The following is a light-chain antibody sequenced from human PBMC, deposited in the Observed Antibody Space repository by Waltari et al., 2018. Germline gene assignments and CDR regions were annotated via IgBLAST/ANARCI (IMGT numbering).Light chain of an antibody. CDR3: LQHNSYPLT. V-gene: IGKV1-17*01. CDR2: AAT. J-gene: IGKJ4*01. Sequence: DIQMTQSPSSLSASVGDTVTITCRASQGISSDLNWFQQKPGKAPKLLIYAATTLQSGVPSRFSGSGSGTEFTLIISSLQPEDFAAYYCLQHNSYPLTFGVGTKVEIK. CDR1: QGISSD.